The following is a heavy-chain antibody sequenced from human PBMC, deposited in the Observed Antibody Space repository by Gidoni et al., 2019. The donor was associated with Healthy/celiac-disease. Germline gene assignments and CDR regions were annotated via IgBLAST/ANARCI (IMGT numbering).Heavy chain of an antibody. CDR2: IYYSGST. D-gene: IGHD6-19*01. Sequence: QVQLQESGPGLVKPSETLSLTCPVSGGSLRSGRYYWSWIRQPPGKGLEWIGYIYYSGSTNYNPTLKSRVTISVDTSKNQFSLKLSSVTAADTAVYYCARGPEGAVAGTGYAFDIWGQGTMVTVSS. CDR3: ARGPEGAVAGTGYAFDI. V-gene: IGHV4-61*01. J-gene: IGHJ3*02. CDR1: GGSLRSGRYY.